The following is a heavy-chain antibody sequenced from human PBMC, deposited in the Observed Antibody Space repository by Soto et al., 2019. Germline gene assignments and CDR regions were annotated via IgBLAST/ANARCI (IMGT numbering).Heavy chain of an antibody. J-gene: IGHJ4*02. CDR3: ARDLYGDYAD. V-gene: IGHV3-21*01. CDR1: GFTFSSYS. Sequence: EVQLVESGGGLVKPGGSLRLSCAASGFTFSSYSMNWVRQAPGKGLEWVSSISSSSSYIYYADSVKCRFTISRDNAKNSLDLQMNSLRAEETAVYYCARDLYGDYADWGQGTLVTVSS. CDR2: ISSSSSYI. D-gene: IGHD4-17*01.